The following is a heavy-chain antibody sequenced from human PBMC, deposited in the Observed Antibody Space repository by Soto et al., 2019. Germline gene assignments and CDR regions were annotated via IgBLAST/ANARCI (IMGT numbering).Heavy chain of an antibody. J-gene: IGHJ5*02. V-gene: IGHV1-18*01. CDR1: GYTFSNYG. Sequence: QVQLVQSGGEVKRPGASVKVSCKTSGYTFSNYGITWVRQAPGQPLEWLGWISLYSDGTNYAQKFQGRVSMTTDTSTNTAYMELRSLRSDDTAVYYCARVVPGAEAWFGPWGHRTLVTVSS. CDR2: ISLYSDGT. CDR3: ARVVPGAEAWFGP. D-gene: IGHD2-2*01.